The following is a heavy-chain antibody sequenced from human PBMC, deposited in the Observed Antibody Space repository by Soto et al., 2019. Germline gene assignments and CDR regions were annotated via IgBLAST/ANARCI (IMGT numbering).Heavy chain of an antibody. Sequence: SSETLSLTCTVSGGSISSSSYYWGWIRQPPGKGLEWIGSIYYSGSTYYNPSLKSRVTISVDTSKNQFSLKLSSVTAADTAVYYCARHASEWLRFSNWFDPWGQGTLVTVSS. J-gene: IGHJ5*02. CDR3: ARHASEWLRFSNWFDP. CDR1: GGSISSSSYY. CDR2: IYYSGST. D-gene: IGHD5-12*01. V-gene: IGHV4-39*01.